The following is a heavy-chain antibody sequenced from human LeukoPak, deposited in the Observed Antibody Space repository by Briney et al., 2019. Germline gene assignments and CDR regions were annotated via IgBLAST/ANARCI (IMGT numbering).Heavy chain of an antibody. CDR3: ARGYEWELLTLDY. J-gene: IGHJ4*02. D-gene: IGHD1-26*01. Sequence: GGSLRLSCAASGFTFSSYAMHWVRQAPGKGLEWVAVISYDGSNKYYADSVKGRFTISRDNSKNTLYLQMNSLRAEDTAVYYCARGYEWELLTLDYWGQGTLVTVSS. CDR1: GFTFSSYA. CDR2: ISYDGSNK. V-gene: IGHV3-30-3*01.